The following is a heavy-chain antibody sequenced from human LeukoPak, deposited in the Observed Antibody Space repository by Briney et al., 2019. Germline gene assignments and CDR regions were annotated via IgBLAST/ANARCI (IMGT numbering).Heavy chain of an antibody. D-gene: IGHD2-8*01. V-gene: IGHV3-23*01. CDR2: ILASGSPT. J-gene: IGHJ4*02. Sequence: GGSLRLSCAASGFKFNSYTMNWVRQAPGKGLQWVANILASGSPTYYADSVKGRFIISRDNSKNTVYLQMNSLRVEDTAIYYCAKDLRPDGVDNFDHWGQGILVTVSS. CDR3: AKDLRPDGVDNFDH. CDR1: GFKFNSYT.